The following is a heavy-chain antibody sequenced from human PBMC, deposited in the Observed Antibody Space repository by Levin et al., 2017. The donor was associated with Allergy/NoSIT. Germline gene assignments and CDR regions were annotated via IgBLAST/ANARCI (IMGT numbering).Heavy chain of an antibody. Sequence: ASVKVSCKASGYTFTSYDINWVRQATGQGLEWMGWMNPNSGNTGYAQKFQGRVTMTRNTSISTAYMELSSLRSEDTAVYYCARGFIRWEPSDYWGQGTLVTVSS. D-gene: IGHD1-26*01. CDR3: ARGFIRWEPSDY. CDR2: MNPNSGNT. V-gene: IGHV1-8*01. CDR1: GYTFTSYD. J-gene: IGHJ4*02.